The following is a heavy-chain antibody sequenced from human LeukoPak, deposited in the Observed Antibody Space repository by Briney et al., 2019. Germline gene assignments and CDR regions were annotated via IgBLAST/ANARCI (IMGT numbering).Heavy chain of an antibody. CDR1: GFTFSSYA. D-gene: IGHD3-16*01. V-gene: IGHV3-23*01. CDR3: AKVRNGLIPNDY. Sequence: PGGSLRLSCAASGFTFSSYAMSWVRQAPGEGLEWVSAITGSGGSTYYADSVKGRFTMSRDNSKSTVYLQMNSLRAEDTAVYYCAKVRNGLIPNDYWGQGTLVTVSS. J-gene: IGHJ4*02. CDR2: ITGSGGST.